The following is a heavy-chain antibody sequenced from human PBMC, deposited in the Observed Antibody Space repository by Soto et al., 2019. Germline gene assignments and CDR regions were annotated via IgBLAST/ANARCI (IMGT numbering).Heavy chain of an antibody. Sequence: SETLSLTCTVSGGSISSGGYYWSWIRQHPGKGLEWIGYIYYSGSTYYNPSLKSRVTISVDTSKNQFSLKLSSVTAADTAVYYCARHTTVTKPFDYWGQGTLVTVSS. D-gene: IGHD4-17*01. CDR3: ARHTTVTKPFDY. CDR2: IYYSGST. CDR1: GGSISSGGYY. J-gene: IGHJ4*02. V-gene: IGHV4-31*03.